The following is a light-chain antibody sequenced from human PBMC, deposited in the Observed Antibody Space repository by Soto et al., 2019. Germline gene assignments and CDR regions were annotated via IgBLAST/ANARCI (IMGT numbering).Light chain of an antibody. J-gene: IGLJ1*01. CDR3: QSYDNSLSNYV. V-gene: IGLV1-40*01. CDR2: GNY. CDR1: SSNVGAGYD. Sequence: QSVLTQPPSVSGAPGQRVTISCTGSSSNVGAGYDVHWYQQLPGTALKLLIYGNYNRPSGVPDRFSGSKSGTSASLAITGLQAEDEVDYYCQSYDNSLSNYVFGTGTKVTVL.